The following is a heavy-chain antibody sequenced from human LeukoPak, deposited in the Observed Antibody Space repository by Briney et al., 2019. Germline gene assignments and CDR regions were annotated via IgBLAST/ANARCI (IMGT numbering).Heavy chain of an antibody. CDR3: ARGDYETHGYQTR. D-gene: IGHD3-22*01. CDR2: INTNTGNP. J-gene: IGHJ4*02. CDR1: GYIFTSYV. Sequence: ASVKVSCKASGYIFTSYVLHWVRQAPGQGLEWMGWINTNTGNPTYAQGFTGRFVFSLDTSVSTAYLQISSLKADDTTMYYCARGDYETHGYQTRWGQGTLVTVSS. V-gene: IGHV7-4-1*02.